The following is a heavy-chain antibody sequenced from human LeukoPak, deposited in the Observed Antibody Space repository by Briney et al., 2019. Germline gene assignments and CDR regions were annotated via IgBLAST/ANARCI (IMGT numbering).Heavy chain of an antibody. D-gene: IGHD2-15*01. CDR3: ARGWEWWDY. Sequence: GGSLRLSCAASGFTFISSSMSWFPHAPGKELEWVSDLNGRSVNTYYADSVKGRITIARDRSNNTLYLQINSLRAEATAVYYCARGWEWWDYWGQGTLVTVS. CDR2: LNGRSVNT. CDR1: GFTFISSS. V-gene: IGHV3-23*01. J-gene: IGHJ4*02.